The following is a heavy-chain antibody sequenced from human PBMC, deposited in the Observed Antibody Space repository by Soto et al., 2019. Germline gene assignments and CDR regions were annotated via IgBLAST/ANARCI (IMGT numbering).Heavy chain of an antibody. Sequence: SETLSLTCTVSSGSISSTIYSWDWIRQPPGKGLEWIGSILYSGSTYYNPSLKSRVTISVDTPRNQFSLKLSSVTAADTAVYFCARTYYYRSGTYFAWFDPWGQGTLVTVSS. CDR3: ARTYYYRSGTYFAWFDP. D-gene: IGHD3-10*01. V-gene: IGHV4-39*07. CDR2: ILYSGST. J-gene: IGHJ5*02. CDR1: SGSISSTIYS.